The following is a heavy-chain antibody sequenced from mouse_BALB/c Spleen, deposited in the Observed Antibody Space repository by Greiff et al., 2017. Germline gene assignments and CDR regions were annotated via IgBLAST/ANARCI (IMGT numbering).Heavy chain of an antibody. D-gene: IGHD1-1*02. V-gene: IGHV5-17*02. CDR3: ARRDYPFYAMDY. CDR1: GFTFSSFG. CDR2: ISSGSSTI. J-gene: IGHJ4*01. Sequence: EVMLVESGGGLVQPGGSRKLSCAASGFTFSSFGMHWVRQAPEKGLEWVAYISSGSSTIYYADTVKGRFTISRDNPKNTLFLQMTSLRSEDTAMYYCARRDYPFYAMDYWGQGTSVTVSS.